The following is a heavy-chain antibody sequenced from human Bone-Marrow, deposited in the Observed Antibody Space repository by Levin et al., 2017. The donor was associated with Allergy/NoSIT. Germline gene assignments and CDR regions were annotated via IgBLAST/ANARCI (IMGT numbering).Heavy chain of an antibody. V-gene: IGHV4-39*01. D-gene: IGHD3-16*02. CDR2: IYYSGST. Sequence: SQTLSLTCTVSGGSISSSSYYWGWIRQPPGKGLEWIGSIYYSGSTYYNPSLKSRVTISVDTSKNQFSLKLSSVTAADTAVYYCASLVGGDMITFGGVIVTDAFDIWGQGTMVTVSS. J-gene: IGHJ3*02. CDR1: GGSISSSSYY. CDR3: ASLVGGDMITFGGVIVTDAFDI.